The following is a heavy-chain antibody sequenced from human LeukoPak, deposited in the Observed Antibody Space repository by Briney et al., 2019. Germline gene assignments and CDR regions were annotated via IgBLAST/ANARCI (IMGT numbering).Heavy chain of an antibody. CDR1: GGSISNFY. V-gene: IGHV4-59*08. CDR2: ISYNGGTT. CDR3: ARHSEASPHYFDY. J-gene: IGHJ4*02. D-gene: IGHD1-26*01. Sequence: KPSETLSLTCTVSGGSISNFYWTWIRQSPGEGLEWIGFISYNGGTTHYNPSLKSRVTMSVATSYNQFSLRLSSVTASDTAIYYCARHSEASPHYFDYWGQGALVTVSS.